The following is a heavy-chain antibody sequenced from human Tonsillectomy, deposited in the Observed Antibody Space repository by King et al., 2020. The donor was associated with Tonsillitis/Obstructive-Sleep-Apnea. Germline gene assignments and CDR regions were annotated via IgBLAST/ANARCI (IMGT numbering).Heavy chain of an antibody. CDR1: GFXFSNYA. CDR3: VXXRGXSNWVXXY. Sequence: VQLVESXGGVVQPGRSLRLSCAASGFXFSNYAIXWVRQAPGKGLEWVAIISYDGSNKYYADSVKGRFTISRDNSKNTLYLQMSSLRAEDTAVYYCVXXRGXSNWVXXYWXXXTLVTVXX. D-gene: IGHD7-27*01. CDR2: ISYDGSNK. J-gene: IGHJ4*01. V-gene: IGHV3-30*04.